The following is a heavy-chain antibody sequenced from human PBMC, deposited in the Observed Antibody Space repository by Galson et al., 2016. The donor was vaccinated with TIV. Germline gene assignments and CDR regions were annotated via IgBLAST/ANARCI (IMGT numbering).Heavy chain of an antibody. D-gene: IGHD3-3*02. CDR3: ARSAAFGTRIWYFFDY. Sequence: SLRLSCAVSGFSLKDYGTHWVRQAPGKGLEWVADIGYDGTTKYYADSVNGRFTISRDTSTNTLSLRMDGLIGEDTAMYYCARSAAFGTRIWYFFDYWGQGSMVTVSS. V-gene: IGHV3-33*01. J-gene: IGHJ4*02. CDR1: GFSLKDYG. CDR2: IGYDGTTK.